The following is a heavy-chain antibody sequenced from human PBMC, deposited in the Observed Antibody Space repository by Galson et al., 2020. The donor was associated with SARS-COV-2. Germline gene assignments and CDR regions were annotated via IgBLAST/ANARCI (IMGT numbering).Heavy chain of an antibody. V-gene: IGHV1-58*02. CDR1: GYTFSNSA. Sequence: SVKVSCKTSGYTFSNSAIQWVRQARGQPLEWIGWVIVSSGRTHYAQTVQGRLTITRDMSTSTAYMELRSLENEDTAVYYCAAVIYRGGSCWTFPYRGQGSLFTVSS. CDR2: VIVSSGRT. CDR3: AAVIYRGGSCWTFPY. D-gene: IGHD2-15*01. J-gene: IGHJ4*01.